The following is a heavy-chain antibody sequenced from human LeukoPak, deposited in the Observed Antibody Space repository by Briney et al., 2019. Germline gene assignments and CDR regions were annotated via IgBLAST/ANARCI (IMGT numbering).Heavy chain of an antibody. J-gene: IGHJ4*02. CDR1: GFTVSTNY. CDR3: AREIGGALHYFDY. D-gene: IGHD1-26*01. Sequence: PGGSLRLSCAASGFTVSTNYMGRVRQAPGKGPEWVSVIYSGGSTYYADSVKGRFTISRDNSKNTLYLQMNSLRAEDTAVYYCAREIGGALHYFDYWGQGTLVTVSS. V-gene: IGHV3-53*01. CDR2: IYSGGST.